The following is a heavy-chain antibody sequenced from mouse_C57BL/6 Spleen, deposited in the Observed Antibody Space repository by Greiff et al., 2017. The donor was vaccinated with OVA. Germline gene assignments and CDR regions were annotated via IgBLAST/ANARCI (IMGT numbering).Heavy chain of an antibody. CDR2: IAPENGDN. J-gene: IGHJ1*03. CDR3: TTSNKGYFDV. Sequence: EVKLVESGAELVRPGASVKLSCKASGFTIKDDYMHWVKQRPETGLAWIGWIAPENGDNEYASKFPGEATKTADTSSNTAYLQLSSLTSEDTAVYYCTTSNKGYFDVWGTGTTVTVSS. CDR1: GFTIKDDY. V-gene: IGHV14-4*01.